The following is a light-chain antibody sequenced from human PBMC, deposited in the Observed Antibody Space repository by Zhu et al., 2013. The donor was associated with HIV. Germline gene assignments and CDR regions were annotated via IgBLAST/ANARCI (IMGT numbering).Light chain of an antibody. CDR3: QQYHTTPLT. J-gene: IGKJ4*01. Sequence: DIVMTQSPDSLAVSLGERATINCKSSQSILYSSNNKNYLAWYQQNPGQPPKLLIYWASTRESGVPDRFSGSGSGTDFTLTISSLQAEDVAVYYCQQYHTTPLTFGGGTKVEIK. CDR1: QSILYSSNNKNY. V-gene: IGKV4-1*01. CDR2: WAS.